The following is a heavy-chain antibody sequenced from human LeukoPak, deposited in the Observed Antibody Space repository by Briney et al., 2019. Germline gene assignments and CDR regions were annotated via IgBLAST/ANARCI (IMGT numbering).Heavy chain of an antibody. CDR2: INPSGGST. V-gene: IGHV1-46*01. D-gene: IGHD3-3*01. J-gene: IGHJ4*02. CDR3: ARRGRGVASGYDY. Sequence: ASVTVSCKASGYTFTSYYMHWVRQAPGQGGEGMGIINPSGGSTSYAQKFQGRVTMTRYMSTSTVYMELRSLRSDDTAVYYCARRGRGVASGYDYWGQGTLVTVSS. CDR1: GYTFTSYY.